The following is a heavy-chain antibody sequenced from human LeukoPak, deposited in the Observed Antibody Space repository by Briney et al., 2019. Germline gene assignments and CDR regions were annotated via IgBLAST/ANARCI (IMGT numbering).Heavy chain of an antibody. Sequence: GGSLRLSCAASGFSFNRHMMNWVRQAPGKGLEWVSSISSGTSYIYYAESVKGRFTISRDNAKNSLYLQMSSLRAEDTAVYYCAKDSGYDYFDNWGQGTLVTVSS. CDR2: ISSGTSYI. CDR3: AKDSGYDYFDN. J-gene: IGHJ4*02. D-gene: IGHD5-12*01. CDR1: GFSFNRHM. V-gene: IGHV3-21*01.